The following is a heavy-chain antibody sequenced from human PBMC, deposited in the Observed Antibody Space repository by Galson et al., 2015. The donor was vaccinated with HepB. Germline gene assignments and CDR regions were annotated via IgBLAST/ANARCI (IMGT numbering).Heavy chain of an antibody. CDR1: GFIFGNYG. CDR2: ISVSGAST. D-gene: IGHD3-22*01. Sequence: SLRLSCAASGFIFGNYGMSWVRQAPGKGLEWVSGISVSGASTYCTDSVRGRFTISRDTSKNTLYVQMNNLRAEDTAIYFCAKRSSSGHNYFDYWGQGTLVTVSS. V-gene: IGHV3-23*01. J-gene: IGHJ4*02. CDR3: AKRSSSGHNYFDY.